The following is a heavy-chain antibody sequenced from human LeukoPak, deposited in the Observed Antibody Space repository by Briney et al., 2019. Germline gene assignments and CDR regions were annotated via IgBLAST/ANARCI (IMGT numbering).Heavy chain of an antibody. V-gene: IGHV4-34*01. CDR2: VNESGGT. J-gene: IGHJ5*02. Sequence: LRLSCAASGFTFSDFYMSWIRQPPGKGPEWIGEVNESGGTNINPSLRSRVILSVDTSMNQFSLKLISVTAADTGVYYCARGQGATVPKVGKNWFDPWGHGTRVIVSP. CDR3: ARGQGATVPKVGKNWFDP. D-gene: IGHD1-26*01. CDR1: GFTFSDFY.